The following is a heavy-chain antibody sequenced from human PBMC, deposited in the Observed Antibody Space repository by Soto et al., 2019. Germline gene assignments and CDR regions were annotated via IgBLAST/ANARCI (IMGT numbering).Heavy chain of an antibody. Sequence: GASVKVSCKASGYTFPNYGITWVRQAPGQGLEWMGWISAYKTNIKYAQKFQGRVTLTTDTSTSTAYMELRSLRSDDTAIYYCARYLDGSGAYYTHFWGQGTLVTVSS. V-gene: IGHV1-18*01. CDR3: ARYLDGSGAYYTHF. CDR1: GYTFPNYG. D-gene: IGHD3-10*01. CDR2: ISAYKTNI. J-gene: IGHJ4*02.